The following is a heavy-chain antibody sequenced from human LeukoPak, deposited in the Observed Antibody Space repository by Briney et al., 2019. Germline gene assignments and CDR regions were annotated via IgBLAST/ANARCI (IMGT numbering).Heavy chain of an antibody. V-gene: IGHV3-33*01. Sequence: PGGSLRLSCAASGLTFSSHGMLWVRQAPGKGLEWVALIWYDGSNKYYADSVKGRFTISRDNSKNTLYLQMNSLRAEDTAVYYCARLRGSYFDSWGQGTLVIVSS. J-gene: IGHJ4*02. D-gene: IGHD1-26*01. CDR1: GLTFSSHG. CDR3: ARLRGSYFDS. CDR2: IWYDGSNK.